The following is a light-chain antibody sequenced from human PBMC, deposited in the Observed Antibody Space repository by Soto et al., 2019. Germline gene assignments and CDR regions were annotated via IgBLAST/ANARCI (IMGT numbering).Light chain of an antibody. Sequence: DIQMTQSPSSLTTSVGDRVTITCRASQSISDFLNWYQQKPGRAPQLLIYAASRLQSGVPSRFSGSGSGTDFTLTISSLQPEDFATYYCQHSYNTPWTFGQGTKVEIK. CDR3: QHSYNTPWT. J-gene: IGKJ1*01. CDR2: AAS. V-gene: IGKV1-39*01. CDR1: QSISDF.